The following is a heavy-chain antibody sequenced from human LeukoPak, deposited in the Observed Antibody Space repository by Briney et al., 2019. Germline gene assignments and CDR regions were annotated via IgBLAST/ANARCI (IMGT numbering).Heavy chain of an antibody. V-gene: IGHV1-58*01. CDR3: ARVRYSGSYDY. CDR2: IVVGSGNT. Sequence: GASVKVSCKASGFTFTSSAVQWVRQARGQRLEWIGWIVVGSGNTNYAQKFQERVTITRDTSISTAYMELSRLRSDDTAVYYCARVRYSGSYDYWGQGTLVTVSS. J-gene: IGHJ4*02. CDR1: GFTFTSSA. D-gene: IGHD1-26*01.